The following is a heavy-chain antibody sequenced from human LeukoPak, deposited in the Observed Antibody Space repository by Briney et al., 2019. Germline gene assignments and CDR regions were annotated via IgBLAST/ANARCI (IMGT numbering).Heavy chain of an antibody. CDR2: INGDGGSR. D-gene: IGHD6-13*01. V-gene: IGHV3-74*01. CDR3: ASASSHRTAAGGDY. Sequence: QPGGSLRLSCAASGFTFSTYWMHWVRQAPGKGLAWVSRINGDGGSRNYADSVKGRFTISRDNAKNTLYLQMSSLRVEDTAVYYCASASSHRTAAGGDYWGQGTLVTVST. CDR1: GFTFSTYW. J-gene: IGHJ4*02.